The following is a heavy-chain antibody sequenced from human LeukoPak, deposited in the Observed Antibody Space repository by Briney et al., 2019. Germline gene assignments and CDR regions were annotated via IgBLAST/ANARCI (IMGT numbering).Heavy chain of an antibody. CDR1: GFTFSSYG. Sequence: GGSLRLSCAASGFTFSSYGMHWVRQAPGKGLEWVAFIRYDGSNKYYADSVKGRFTISRDNSKNTLYLQMNSLRAEDTAVYYCANLWFGESPFDYWGQGTLVTVSS. D-gene: IGHD3-10*01. J-gene: IGHJ4*02. CDR3: ANLWFGESPFDY. V-gene: IGHV3-30*02. CDR2: IRYDGSNK.